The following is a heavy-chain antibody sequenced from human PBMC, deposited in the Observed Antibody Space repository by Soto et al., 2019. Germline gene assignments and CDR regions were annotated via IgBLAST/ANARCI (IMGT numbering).Heavy chain of an antibody. D-gene: IGHD2-2*02. CDR3: ARGAIRTSQYYLDY. CDR2: ISYDGHNK. V-gene: IGHV3-30-3*01. J-gene: IGHJ4*02. CDR1: GFTFNSYA. Sequence: QVQVVESGGGVVQPGRSLRLSCAASGFTFNSYAMHWVRQAPGKGLEWVALISYDGHNKYYSDSVRGRFTISGDNSKNTLFLQMNSLRGQDTAVYYCARGAIRTSQYYLDYWGQGTLVTVSS.